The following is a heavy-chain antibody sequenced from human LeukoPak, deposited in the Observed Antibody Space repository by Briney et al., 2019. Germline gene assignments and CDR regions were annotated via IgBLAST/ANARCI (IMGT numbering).Heavy chain of an antibody. CDR3: TTKPQPHIVVVTAYDY. D-gene: IGHD2-21*02. CDR2: IKSKTDGGTT. J-gene: IGHJ4*02. Sequence: GGSLRLSCAASGFTFSNAWMSWVRQAPGKGLEWVGRIKSKTDGGTTDYAAPVKGRFTISRDDSKNTLYLQMNSLKTEDTAVYYCTTKPQPHIVVVTAYDYWGQGTLVTVSS. V-gene: IGHV3-15*01. CDR1: GFTFSNAW.